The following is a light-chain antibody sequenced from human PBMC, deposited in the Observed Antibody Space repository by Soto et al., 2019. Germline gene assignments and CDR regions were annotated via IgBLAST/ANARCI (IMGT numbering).Light chain of an antibody. J-gene: IGLJ3*02. CDR2: RNG. V-gene: IGLV1-47*01. CDR1: SVNIGTNY. CDR3: AVWDDSLDGVV. Sequence: QSALTQPASVSGSPGQSITISCTGSSVNIGTNYVYWYQQLPGTAPKLLIYRNGQRPSGVPDRFSGSKSGTSASLAISGLRSEDEADYYCAVWDDSLDGVVFGGGTKLTVL.